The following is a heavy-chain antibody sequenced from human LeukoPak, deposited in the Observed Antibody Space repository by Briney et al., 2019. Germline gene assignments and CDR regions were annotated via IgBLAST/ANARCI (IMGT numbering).Heavy chain of an antibody. V-gene: IGHV4-59*08. CDR3: ARHPFSAPFDY. CDR2: VYQTGDT. CDR1: GGSMNNYY. J-gene: IGHJ4*02. Sequence: PSETLSLTCTVSGGSMNNYYWSWFRRPPGKGLEWIAYVYQTGDTRYNPSLKSRLSISLDTSKNQFSLQLRSVTATGTAVYYCARHPFSAPFDYWGQGILVTVSS. D-gene: IGHD6-19*01.